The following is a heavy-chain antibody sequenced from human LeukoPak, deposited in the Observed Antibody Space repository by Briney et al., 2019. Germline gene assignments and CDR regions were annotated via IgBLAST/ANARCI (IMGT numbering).Heavy chain of an antibody. Sequence: GGSLRLSCAASGFTFSSYAMSWVRQAPGKGPEWASAISGSGGSTYYADSVKGRFTISRDNSKNTLYLQMNSLRAEDTAVYYCAKDGGGYCSSTSCYMGYWGQGTLVTVSS. J-gene: IGHJ4*02. CDR1: GFTFSSYA. V-gene: IGHV3-23*01. D-gene: IGHD2-2*03. CDR3: AKDGGGYCSSTSCYMGY. CDR2: ISGSGGST.